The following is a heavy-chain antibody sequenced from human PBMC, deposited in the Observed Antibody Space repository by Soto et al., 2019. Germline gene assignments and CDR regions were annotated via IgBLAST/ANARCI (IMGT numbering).Heavy chain of an antibody. Sequence: SLRLSCAASGFSFDDYAMHWVRQAPGKGLEWVSGFSWNNAAIGYADSVKGRFTISRDNAKNSLYLQMNSLRPEDTAVYYCAKESDEYSGGWHAMDVWGQGTTVTVSS. D-gene: IGHD6-19*01. J-gene: IGHJ6*02. V-gene: IGHV3-9*01. CDR3: AKESDEYSGGWHAMDV. CDR2: FSWNNAAI. CDR1: GFSFDDYA.